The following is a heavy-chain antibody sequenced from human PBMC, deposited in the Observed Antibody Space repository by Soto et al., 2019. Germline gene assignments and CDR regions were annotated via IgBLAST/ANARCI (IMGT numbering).Heavy chain of an antibody. V-gene: IGHV4-59*01. D-gene: IGHD4-4*01. J-gene: IGHJ4*02. CDR3: ARAKSNYQTFEH. CDR1: GDSMSSYY. CDR2: IYYSGST. Sequence: SETLSLTCTVSGDSMSSYYWSWIRQPPGKGLEWIGYIYYSGSTTYNPSLRSRVTMSVDTSKNQFSLRLGSVTAADTAVYYCARAKSNYQTFEHWGQGSQVTVSS.